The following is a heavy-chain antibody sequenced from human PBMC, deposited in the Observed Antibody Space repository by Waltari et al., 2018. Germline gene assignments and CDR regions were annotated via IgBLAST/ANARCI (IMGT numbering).Heavy chain of an antibody. CDR1: GFTFRNFA. D-gene: IGHD1-26*01. J-gene: IGHJ4*02. CDR2: ISGDGSST. V-gene: IGHV3-23*01. Sequence: EVQLLESGGDLVQPGVSLRLSCAASGFTFRNFALSWVRQAPGKGLEWVSFISGDGSSTYYADSVKGRFTISRDKSKDTLYLQMNSLRAEDTAVYYCVKGSASYSRDFDCWGQGALVTVSS. CDR3: VKGSASYSRDFDC.